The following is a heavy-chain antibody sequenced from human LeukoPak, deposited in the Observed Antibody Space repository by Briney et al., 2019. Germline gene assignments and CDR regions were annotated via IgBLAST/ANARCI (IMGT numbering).Heavy chain of an antibody. D-gene: IGHD3-10*01. V-gene: IGHV3-11*01. J-gene: IGHJ6*02. CDR2: ISSSGSTI. CDR1: GFTFSDYY. CDR3: ARDRVRGSGSYPHYYYYYGMDV. Sequence: PGGSLRLSCAASGFTFSDYYMSWIRQAPGKGLEWVSYISSSGSTIYYADSVKGRFTISRDNAKNSLYLQMNSLRAEDTAVYYCARDRVRGSGSYPHYYYYYGMDVWDQGTTVTVSS.